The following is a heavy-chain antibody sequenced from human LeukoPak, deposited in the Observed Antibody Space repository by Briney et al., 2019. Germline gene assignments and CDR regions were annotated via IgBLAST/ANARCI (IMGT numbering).Heavy chain of an antibody. V-gene: IGHV3-66*01. J-gene: IGHJ6*02. CDR1: GFTVSSSS. CDR2: IYSGGST. Sequence: GGSLRLSCAASGFTVSSSSMSWVRQAPGKGLEWVSVIYSGGSTYYADSVKGRFTISRDNSKNTLYLQMNSLRAEDTAVYYCARDDTPYYGMDVWGQGTTVTVSS. CDR3: ARDDTPYYGMDV. D-gene: IGHD2-2*02.